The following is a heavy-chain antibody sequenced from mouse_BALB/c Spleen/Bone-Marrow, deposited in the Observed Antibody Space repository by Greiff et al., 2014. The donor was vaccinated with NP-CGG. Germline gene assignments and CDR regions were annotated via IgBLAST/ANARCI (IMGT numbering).Heavy chain of an antibody. V-gene: IGHV1-14*01. CDR1: GYTFTSYV. CDR3: AREGGYDEDYFDY. Sequence: VQLQQSGPELVKPGASVKMTCKASGYTFTSYVMHWVKQKPGQGLEWIGCINPYNDGTKYNEKFKGKATLTSDKSSSTAYMELSSLNSEDSAVYYCAREGGYDEDYFDYWGQGTTLTVSS. D-gene: IGHD2-2*01. J-gene: IGHJ2*01. CDR2: INPYNDGT.